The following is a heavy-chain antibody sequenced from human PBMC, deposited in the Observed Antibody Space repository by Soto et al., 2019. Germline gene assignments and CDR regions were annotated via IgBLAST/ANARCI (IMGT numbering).Heavy chain of an antibody. J-gene: IGHJ4*02. CDR3: AKDLYGLRFLEWPHRFDY. CDR2: ISGSGGST. V-gene: IGHV3-23*01. D-gene: IGHD3-3*01. Sequence: GSLRLSCAASGFTFSSYAMSWVRQAPGKGLEWVSAISGSGGSTYYADSVKGRFTISRDNSKNTLYLQMNSLRAEDTAVYYCAKDLYGLRFLEWPHRFDYWGQGSLVTVSS. CDR1: GFTFSSYA.